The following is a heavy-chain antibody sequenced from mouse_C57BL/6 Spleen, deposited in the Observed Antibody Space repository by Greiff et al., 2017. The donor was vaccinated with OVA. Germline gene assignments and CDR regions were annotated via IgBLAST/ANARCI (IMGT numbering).Heavy chain of an antibody. J-gene: IGHJ1*03. Sequence: DVQLVESGGGLVKPGGSLKLSCAASGFTFSSYTMSWVRQTPEKRLEWVATISGGGGNTYYPDSVKGRFTISRDNAKNTLYLQMSSLRSEDTALYYCARTSFTTVVEEYFDVWGTGTTVTVSS. V-gene: IGHV5-9*01. CDR1: GFTFSSYT. D-gene: IGHD1-1*01. CDR2: ISGGGGNT. CDR3: ARTSFTTVVEEYFDV.